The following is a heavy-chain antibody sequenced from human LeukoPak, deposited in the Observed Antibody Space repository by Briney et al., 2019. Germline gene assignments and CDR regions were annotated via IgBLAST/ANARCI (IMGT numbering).Heavy chain of an antibody. D-gene: IGHD3-22*01. V-gene: IGHV3-23*01. CDR3: AKGVGYSPGDLDY. CDR1: GFTFSSYA. J-gene: IGHJ4*02. Sequence: GGSLRLSCAASGFTFSSYAMSWVRQAPGKGLEWVSDISGSGGSKYYADSVKGRFTISRDNSKNTLYLQMNSLRAEDTAVYYCAKGVGYSPGDLDYWGQGTLVTVSS. CDR2: ISGSGGSK.